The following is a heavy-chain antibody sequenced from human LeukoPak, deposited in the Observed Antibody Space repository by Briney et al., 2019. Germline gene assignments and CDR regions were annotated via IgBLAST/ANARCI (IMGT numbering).Heavy chain of an antibody. D-gene: IGHD6-13*01. CDR3: ARLYSSNAFDY. CDR1: GGTFSSYA. Sequence: SVKVSCKASGGTFSSYAISWVRQAPGQGLEWMGRIIPIFGTANYAQKFQGRVTMTTDTSTSTAYMELRSLRSDDTAVYYCARLYSSNAFDYWGQGTLVTVSS. V-gene: IGHV1-69*05. J-gene: IGHJ4*02. CDR2: IIPIFGTA.